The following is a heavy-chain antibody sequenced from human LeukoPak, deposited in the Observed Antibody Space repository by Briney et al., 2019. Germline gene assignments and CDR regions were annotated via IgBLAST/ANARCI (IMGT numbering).Heavy chain of an antibody. D-gene: IGHD5-24*01. V-gene: IGHV4-34*01. J-gene: IGHJ5*02. CDR2: INHSGST. CDR3: ARGLPMATHNWFDP. CDR1: GGSFSGYY. Sequence: SETLSLTCAVYGGSFSGYYWSWIRQPPGKGLEWIGEINHSGSTNYNPSLKSRVIISVDTSKNQFSLKLSSVTAADTAVYYCARGLPMATHNWFDPWGQGTLVTVSS.